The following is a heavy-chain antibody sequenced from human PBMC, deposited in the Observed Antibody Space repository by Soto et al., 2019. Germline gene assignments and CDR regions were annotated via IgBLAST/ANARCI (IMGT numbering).Heavy chain of an antibody. Sequence: SETLSITCTVSGGSISSYYWSWIRQPPGKGLEWIGYIYYSGSTNYNPSLKSRVTISVDTSKNQFSLKLSSVTAADTAVYYCARDAPGYCSGGSCRKDDAFDIWGQGTMVTVSS. D-gene: IGHD2-15*01. J-gene: IGHJ3*02. CDR2: IYYSGST. CDR3: ARDAPGYCSGGSCRKDDAFDI. CDR1: GGSISSYY. V-gene: IGHV4-59*01.